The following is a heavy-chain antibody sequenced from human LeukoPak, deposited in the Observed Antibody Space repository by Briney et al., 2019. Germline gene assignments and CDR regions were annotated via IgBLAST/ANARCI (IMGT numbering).Heavy chain of an antibody. CDR3: ASQGLGRGTSHY. D-gene: IGHD6-19*01. J-gene: IGHJ4*02. Sequence: GESLKISCKGSGYSFTSYWISWVRQMPGKGLEWMGRIDPSDSYTNYSPSFQGHVTISADKSISTAYLQWSSLTASDTARYYCASQGLGRGTSHYWGQGTLVTVSS. V-gene: IGHV5-10-1*01. CDR1: GYSFTSYW. CDR2: IDPSDSYT.